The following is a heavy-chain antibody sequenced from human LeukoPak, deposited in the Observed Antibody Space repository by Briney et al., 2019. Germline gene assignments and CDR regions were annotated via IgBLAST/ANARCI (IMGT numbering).Heavy chain of an antibody. D-gene: IGHD3-10*01. J-gene: IGHJ4*02. Sequence: ASVKVSCKASGYTFTSYGISWVRQAPGQGLEWMGWISAYNGNTNYAQKLQGRVTMTTDTSTSTAYMELRSLRSDDTAVYYCARDGNVLLWFGESSDLGYWGQGTLVTVSS. CDR2: ISAYNGNT. CDR1: GYTFTSYG. V-gene: IGHV1-18*01. CDR3: ARDGNVLLWFGESSDLGY.